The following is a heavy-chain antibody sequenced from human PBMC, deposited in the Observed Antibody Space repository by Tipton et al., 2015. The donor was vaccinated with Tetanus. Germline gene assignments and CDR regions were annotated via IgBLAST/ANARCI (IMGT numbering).Heavy chain of an antibody. J-gene: IGHJ4*02. CDR3: ARGRDGYNYPFDY. D-gene: IGHD5-24*01. V-gene: IGHV4-4*02. CDR2: ISHNGST. CDR1: GGSISSNYW. Sequence: SLRLSCAVSGGSISSNYWWSWVRQSPGTGLEWIGEISHNGSTNYNPSLKSRVTISVDTSKNQFSLKLNSVTAADTAVYYCARGRDGYNYPFDYWGQGTLVIVSS.